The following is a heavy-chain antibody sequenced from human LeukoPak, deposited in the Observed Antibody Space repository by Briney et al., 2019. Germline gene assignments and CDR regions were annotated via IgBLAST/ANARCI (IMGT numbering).Heavy chain of an antibody. J-gene: IGHJ5*02. V-gene: IGHV4-39*07. CDR1: GVSISSSNSY. CDR2: IYYSGST. Sequence: SETLSLTCTVSGVSISSSNSYWGWIRQPPGKGLEWIGSIYYSGSTYYNPSLKSRVTISVDTSKNQFSLKLSSVTAADTAVYYCARDRTYASGPNWFDPLGQGTLVTVSS. D-gene: IGHD3-10*01. CDR3: ARDRTYASGPNWFDP.